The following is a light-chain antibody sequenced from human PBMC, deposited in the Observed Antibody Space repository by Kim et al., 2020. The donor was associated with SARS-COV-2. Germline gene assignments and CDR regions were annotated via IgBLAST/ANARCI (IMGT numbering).Light chain of an antibody. J-gene: IGKJ2*01. V-gene: IGKV3-20*01. CDR1: QSVSSY. CDR2: AAS. CDR3: QQYGTSPMYT. Sequence: LSPGERATLSCRASQSVSSYLAWYQQKPGQAPRLLINAASSRATGIPDRFSGSGSGTDFTLTISRLEPEDFAVYYCQQYGTSPMYTFGQGTKLEI.